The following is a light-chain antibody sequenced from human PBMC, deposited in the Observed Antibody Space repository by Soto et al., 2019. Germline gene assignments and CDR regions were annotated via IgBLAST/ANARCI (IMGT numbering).Light chain of an antibody. V-gene: IGLV2-14*01. CDR1: SSDVGGYNY. CDR3: SSYTSNSTWV. Sequence: QSVLTQPASVSGSPGQSITISCTGTSSDVGGYNYVSWYQQYPGKAPKFMIYEVSNRPSGVSNRFSGSKSGNTASLTISGLQAEDEADYYCSSYTSNSTWVFGGGTTLTVL. CDR2: EVS. J-gene: IGLJ3*02.